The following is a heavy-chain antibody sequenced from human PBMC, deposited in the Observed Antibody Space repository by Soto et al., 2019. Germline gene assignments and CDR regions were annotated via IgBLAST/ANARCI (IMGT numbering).Heavy chain of an antibody. D-gene: IGHD6-13*01. CDR1: GYTFTSYG. J-gene: IGHJ4*02. CDR2: ISAYNGNT. CDR3: ARDLTDSSSWYPTAPSLHFDY. V-gene: IGHV1-18*01. Sequence: APAEFSCKASGYTFTSYGISWVRHAPRQGLEWMGWISAYNGNTNYAQKLQGRVTMTTDTSTSTAYMELRSLRSDDTAVYYCARDLTDSSSWYPTAPSLHFDYWGQGTLVTVSS.